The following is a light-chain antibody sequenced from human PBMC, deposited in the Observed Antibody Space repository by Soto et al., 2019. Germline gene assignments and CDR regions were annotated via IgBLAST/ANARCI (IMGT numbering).Light chain of an antibody. CDR2: GAS. Sequence: SVLAQAPGTLSLSPGERATLSCRASQRVSSSYLAWYQQKPGQAPRLLIYGASSRATGIPDRFSGSGSGTDFTLTISRLEPEDFAVYYCQQYGSSPPITFGQGTRLEIK. CDR1: QRVSSSY. J-gene: IGKJ5*01. V-gene: IGKV3-20*01. CDR3: QQYGSSPPIT.